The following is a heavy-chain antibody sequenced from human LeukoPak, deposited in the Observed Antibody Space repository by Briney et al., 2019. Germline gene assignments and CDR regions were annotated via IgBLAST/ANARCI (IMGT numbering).Heavy chain of an antibody. J-gene: IGHJ3*02. CDR1: GYTFTAYY. CDR3: ARGRRKPDYYDSSDRHDAFDI. CDR2: INPNSVGT. V-gene: IGHV1-2*06. D-gene: IGHD3-22*01. Sequence: ASVKVSCKASGYTFTAYYMHSVRQAPGQGLEWMGRINPNSVGTNYAQKFQGRVTITRETSISTAYMGLSRLRSDDTAVYYCARGRRKPDYYDSSDRHDAFDIWGQGTMVTVSS.